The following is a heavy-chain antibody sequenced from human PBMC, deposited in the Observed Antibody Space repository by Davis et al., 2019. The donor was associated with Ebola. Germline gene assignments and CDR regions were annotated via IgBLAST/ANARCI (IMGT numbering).Heavy chain of an antibody. D-gene: IGHD1-7*01. Sequence: GSLRLSCAVSGASISSHYWSWIRQPPGKGLEWLGYMSYYTSTDYSPSLKGRVTISIDTSNNQFSLKLYSVTAADTAVYYCARHVALPRTFYFDYWGQGALVTVSS. CDR2: MSYYTST. CDR3: ARHVALPRTFYFDY. J-gene: IGHJ4*02. V-gene: IGHV4-59*11. CDR1: GASISSHY.